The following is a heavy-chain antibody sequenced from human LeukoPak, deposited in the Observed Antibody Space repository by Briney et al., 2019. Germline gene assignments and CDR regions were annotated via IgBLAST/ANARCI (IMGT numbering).Heavy chain of an antibody. Sequence: GGSLRLSCAAPGFTFDDYAMHWVRQAPGKGLEWVSGISWNSGSIGYADSVKGRFTISRDNAKNSLYLQMNSLRAEDTALYYCAKDSSSSWYLVDYWGQGTLVTVSS. D-gene: IGHD6-13*01. J-gene: IGHJ4*02. CDR3: AKDSSSSWYLVDY. V-gene: IGHV3-9*01. CDR2: ISWNSGSI. CDR1: GFTFDDYA.